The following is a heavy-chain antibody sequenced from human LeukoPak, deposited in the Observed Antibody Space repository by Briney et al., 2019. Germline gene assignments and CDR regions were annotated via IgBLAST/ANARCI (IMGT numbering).Heavy chain of an antibody. V-gene: IGHV3-23*01. Sequence: GGSLRLSCEASGFTFNNYVMSWVRQAPGKGLEWVSSIIPSGGRTNYAESVKGRFTISRDSSKNTVDLQMNTLRAEDTAVYYCAKGEDGFEYYYYMDGWGKGTTVTVSS. J-gene: IGHJ6*03. CDR1: GFTFNNYV. D-gene: IGHD2/OR15-2a*01. CDR2: IIPSGGRT. CDR3: AKGEDGFEYYYYMDG.